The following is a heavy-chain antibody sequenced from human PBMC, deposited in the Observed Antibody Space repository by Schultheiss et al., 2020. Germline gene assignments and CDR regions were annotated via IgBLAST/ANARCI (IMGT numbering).Heavy chain of an antibody. CDR3: ARDDPHLINAFDI. CDR1: GSNFGSYG. J-gene: IGHJ3*02. V-gene: IGHV3-74*01. Sequence: GGSLRLSCAASGSNFGSYGMHWVRQAPGKGLEWVSRINSDGSSTSYADSVKGRFTISRDNAKNTLYLQMNSLRAEDTAVYYCARDDPHLINAFDIWGQGTMVTVSS. CDR2: INSDGSST.